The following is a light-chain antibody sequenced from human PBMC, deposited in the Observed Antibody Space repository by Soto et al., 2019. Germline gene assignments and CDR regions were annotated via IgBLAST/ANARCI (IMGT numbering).Light chain of an antibody. CDR1: QSINRD. V-gene: IGKV3D-15*01. J-gene: IGKJ5*01. Sequence: EIVMTQSPATLSVSPGESATLTCRASQSINRDLAWYVQKPGQAPRRVVYCASTWATGVPPRFTGSGSGTEFNLTISGLQSEDFAVYYCQQYKSWPITFGQGTRLENK. CDR3: QQYKSWPIT. CDR2: CAS.